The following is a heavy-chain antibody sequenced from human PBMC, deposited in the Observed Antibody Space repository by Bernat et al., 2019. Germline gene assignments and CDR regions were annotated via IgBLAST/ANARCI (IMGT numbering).Heavy chain of an antibody. CDR1: GGSFSGYS. CDR2: INHSGST. CDR3: ARGVVVVVAATRGWFDP. J-gene: IGHJ5*02. V-gene: IGHV4-34*01. Sequence: QVQLQQWGAGLLKPSESLSLTCAVYGGSFSGYSWSWIRQPPGKGPGWIGEINHSGSTNYNPALKSRVTITVDTSKNQFSLKLSSVTAADTAVYYCARGVVVVVAATRGWFDPWGQGTLVTVSS. D-gene: IGHD2-15*01.